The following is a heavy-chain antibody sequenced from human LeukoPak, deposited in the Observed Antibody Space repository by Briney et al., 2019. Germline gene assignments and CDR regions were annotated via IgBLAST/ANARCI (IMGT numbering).Heavy chain of an antibody. CDR2: ISGSGGST. J-gene: IGHJ5*02. Sequence: HPGGSLRLSCAASGFTFSSYAMSWVRQAPGKGLEWVSAISGSGGSTYYADSVKGRFTISRDNSKNTLCLQMNSLRAEDTAVYYRAKDLSLGSPDSSGWYGNWFDPWGQGTLVTVSS. D-gene: IGHD6-19*01. CDR3: AKDLSLGSPDSSGWYGNWFDP. CDR1: GFTFSSYA. V-gene: IGHV3-23*01.